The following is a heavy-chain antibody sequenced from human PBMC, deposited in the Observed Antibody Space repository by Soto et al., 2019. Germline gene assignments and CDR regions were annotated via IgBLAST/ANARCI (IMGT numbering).Heavy chain of an antibody. CDR3: ARQFCTTMDCSMYFDN. J-gene: IGHJ4*02. Sequence: RGESLKISCETSGYDFTRNWIGWVRQRPGKGLEWVGLVYPRGSDTRYSPSFRGHVSMSADESVRTAYLQWTSLEASDTAIYYCARQFCTTMDCSMYFDNWGQGTPVTVSS. D-gene: IGHD3-10*01. CDR1: GYDFTRNW. CDR2: VYPRGSDT. V-gene: IGHV5-51*01.